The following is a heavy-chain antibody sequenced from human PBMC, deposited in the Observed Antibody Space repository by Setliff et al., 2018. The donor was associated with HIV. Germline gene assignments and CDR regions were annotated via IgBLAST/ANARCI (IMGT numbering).Heavy chain of an antibody. D-gene: IGHD5-12*01. CDR2: ISYGSSYI. Sequence: GGSLRLSCVASGFTFRSYCMDWFRQAPGKGLEWVSSISYGSSYIYQSESVRGRFTISRDNAKDSLYLQMDSLRAEDTAVYYCARARLRNYYYYMDVWAKGTTVTVSS. J-gene: IGHJ6*03. CDR3: ARARLRNYYYYMDV. CDR1: GFTFRSYC. V-gene: IGHV3-21*01.